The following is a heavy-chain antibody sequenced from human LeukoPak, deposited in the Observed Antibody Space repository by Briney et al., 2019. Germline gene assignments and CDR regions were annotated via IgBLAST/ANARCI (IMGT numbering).Heavy chain of an antibody. J-gene: IGHJ4*02. V-gene: IGHV1-69*13. Sequence: SVKVSCKASGGTFSSYAISWVRQAPGQGLEWMGGIIPIFGTANYAQKFQGRVTITADESTSTAYMELSSLRSEDTAVYYCARDQLDSNYVSSPYLDYWGQGTLVTVSS. CDR1: GGTFSSYA. CDR3: ARDQLDSNYVSSPYLDY. CDR2: IIPIFGTA. D-gene: IGHD4-11*01.